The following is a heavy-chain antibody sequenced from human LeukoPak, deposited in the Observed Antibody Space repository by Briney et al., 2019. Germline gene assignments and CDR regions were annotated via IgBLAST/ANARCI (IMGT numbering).Heavy chain of an antibody. CDR1: GFTFSGRY. CDR3: TRGGTSSVAYYYHMDV. D-gene: IGHD1-26*01. V-gene: IGHV3-72*01. CDR2: SRDRANGYTP. J-gene: IGHJ6*02. Sequence: GGSLRLSCTASGFTFSGRYMDWVRQAPGKGLEWVGRSRDRANGYTPEYAASVRGRFTISRDDSETSMYLQMNSLKTEDSAVYYCTRGGTSSVAYYYHMDVWGQGTTVTVSS.